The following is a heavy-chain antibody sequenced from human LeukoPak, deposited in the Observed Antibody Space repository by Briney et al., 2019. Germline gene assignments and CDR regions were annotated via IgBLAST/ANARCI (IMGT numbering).Heavy chain of an antibody. CDR3: ARGGDIVVVPAAIPHDAFDI. Sequence: PGRSLRLSCAASGFTFSSYGMHWVRQAPGKGLEWVAVIWYDGSNKYYADSVKGRFTISRDNSKNTLYLQMNSLGAEDTAVYYCARGGDIVVVPAAIPHDAFDIWGQGTMVTVSS. CDR1: GFTFSSYG. CDR2: IWYDGSNK. J-gene: IGHJ3*02. D-gene: IGHD2-2*01. V-gene: IGHV3-33*01.